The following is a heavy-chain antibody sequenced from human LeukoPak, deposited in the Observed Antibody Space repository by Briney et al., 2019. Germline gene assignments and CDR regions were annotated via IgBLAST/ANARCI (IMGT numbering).Heavy chain of an antibody. V-gene: IGHV4-59*01. J-gene: IGHJ5*02. CDR2: IYYSGST. D-gene: IGHD2-2*02. CDR1: GGSISSYY. Sequence: PSETLSLTCTVSGGSISSYYWSWIRQPPGKGLEWIGYIYYSGSTNYNPSLKSRVTISVDTSKNQFSLKLSSVTAADTAVYYCARAGIYCSSTSCYTSNWFDPWGQGTLVTVSS. CDR3: ARAGIYCSSTSCYTSNWFDP.